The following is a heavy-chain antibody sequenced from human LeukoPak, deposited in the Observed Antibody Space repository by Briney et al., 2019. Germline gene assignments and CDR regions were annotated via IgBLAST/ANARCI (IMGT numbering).Heavy chain of an antibody. V-gene: IGHV4-34*01. Sequence: PSETLSLTCAVYGGSFSGYYWSWIRQPPGKGLEWIGEINHSGSTNYNPSLKSRVTISVDTSKNQFSLKLSSVTAADTVVYYCARGIAAHYYYYYYMDVWGKGTTVTISS. CDR2: INHSGST. D-gene: IGHD6-13*01. J-gene: IGHJ6*03. CDR1: GGSFSGYY. CDR3: ARGIAAHYYYYYYMDV.